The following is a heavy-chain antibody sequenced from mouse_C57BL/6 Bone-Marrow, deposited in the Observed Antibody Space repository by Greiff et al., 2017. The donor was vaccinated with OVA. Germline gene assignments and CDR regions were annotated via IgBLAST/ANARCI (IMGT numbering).Heavy chain of an antibody. V-gene: IGHV8-12*01. CDR1: GFSLSTSGMG. Sequence: QVTLKESGPGILQSSPTLSLTCSFSGFSLSTSGMGVSWLRQPSGQGLEWLAHIYWDDAKRYTPSLKSRPTISKDTSRNQVYLQITSVDTADTDTYYCASYYYGSSYGDDWGQGTTLTVSS. CDR3: ASYYYGSSYGDD. D-gene: IGHD1-1*01. J-gene: IGHJ2*01. CDR2: IYWDDAK.